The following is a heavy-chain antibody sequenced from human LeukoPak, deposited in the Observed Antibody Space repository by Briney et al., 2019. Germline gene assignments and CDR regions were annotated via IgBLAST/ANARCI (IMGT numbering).Heavy chain of an antibody. J-gene: IGHJ4*02. CDR3: ARESRQWLVLGGVDY. CDR2: IRYDGSNK. Sequence: GGSLRLSCAASGFSFSSNGMHWVRQAPGKGLEWMAFIRYDGSNKYYADSVKGRFTISRDNAKNSLYLQMNSLRAEDTAVYYCARESRQWLVLGGVDYWGQGTLVTVSS. V-gene: IGHV3-30*02. CDR1: GFSFSSNG. D-gene: IGHD6-19*01.